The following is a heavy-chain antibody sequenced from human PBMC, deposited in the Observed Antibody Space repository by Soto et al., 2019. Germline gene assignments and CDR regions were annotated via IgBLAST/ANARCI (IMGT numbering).Heavy chain of an antibody. CDR2: IWYDGGNK. Sequence: QVQLVESGGGVVQPGRSLRLSCAASGFNFSSYVMHWVRQAPGKGLEWVAVIWYDGGNKYYADSVKGRFTISRDNSKNTLYLQMNSLRAEDTAVYYCARDGQWLPRDGLRSSCYFDYWGQGTLVTVSS. CDR3: ARDGQWLPRDGLRSSCYFDY. D-gene: IGHD6-19*01. V-gene: IGHV3-33*01. J-gene: IGHJ4*02. CDR1: GFNFSSYV.